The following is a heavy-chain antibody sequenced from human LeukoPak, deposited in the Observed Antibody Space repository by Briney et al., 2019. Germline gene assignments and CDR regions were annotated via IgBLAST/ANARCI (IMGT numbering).Heavy chain of an antibody. CDR1: GFTLSNAW. V-gene: IGHV3-23*01. CDR3: AKDHSWYSGSGPSYDY. J-gene: IGHJ4*02. CDR2: ISGSGDST. Sequence: GGSLRLSCAASGFTLSNAWMNWVRQAPGKGLEWVSAISGSGDSTYYAESVKGRFTISRDNSKNTLYLQMNSLRAEDTAIYYCAKDHSWYSGSGPSYDYWGQGTLVTVSS. D-gene: IGHD3-10*01.